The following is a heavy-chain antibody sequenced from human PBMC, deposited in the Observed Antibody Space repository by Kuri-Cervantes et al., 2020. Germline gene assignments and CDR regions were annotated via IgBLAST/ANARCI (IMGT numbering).Heavy chain of an antibody. D-gene: IGHD2-15*01. J-gene: IGHJ6*02. CDR3: ARKIVDYYYGMDV. Sequence: SETLSLTCAVYGGSFSGYYWSWIRQPPGKGLEWIGEINHSGSTNYNPSLKSRVTISVGTSKNQFSLKLSSVTAADTAVYYCARKIVDYYYGMDVWGQGTTVTVSS. CDR1: GGSFSGYY. V-gene: IGHV4-34*01. CDR2: INHSGST.